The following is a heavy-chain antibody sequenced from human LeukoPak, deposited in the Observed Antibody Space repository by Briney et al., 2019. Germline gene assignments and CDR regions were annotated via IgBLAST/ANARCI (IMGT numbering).Heavy chain of an antibody. D-gene: IGHD3-10*01. CDR3: AKEGTPQVSTWYDL. CDR1: GFTFSSYG. Sequence: GGSLGLSCAASGFTFSSYGMHWVRQAPGKGLEGVAVISYEGGTEDYADSGKGRFIISRDNPRNTLYLQMNILRTEHTAVYYCAKEGTPQVSTWYDLWGQGTQVIVSS. J-gene: IGHJ5*02. CDR2: ISYEGGTE. V-gene: IGHV3-30*18.